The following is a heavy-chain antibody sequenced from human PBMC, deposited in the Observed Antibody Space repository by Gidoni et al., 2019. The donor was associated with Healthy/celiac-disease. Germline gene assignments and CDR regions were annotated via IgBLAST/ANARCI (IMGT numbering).Heavy chain of an antibody. CDR3: TRDRLVGWYLVY. D-gene: IGHD6-19*01. V-gene: IGHV3-49*03. Sequence: EVQLVESGGGLVQPGRSLRLSCTASGFTFGDYAMSWFRQAPGKGLEWVGFIRSKAYGGTTEYAASVKGRFTISRDDSKSIAYLQMNSLKTEDTAVYYCTRDRLVGWYLVYWGQGTLVTVSS. CDR1: GFTFGDYA. CDR2: IRSKAYGGTT. J-gene: IGHJ4*02.